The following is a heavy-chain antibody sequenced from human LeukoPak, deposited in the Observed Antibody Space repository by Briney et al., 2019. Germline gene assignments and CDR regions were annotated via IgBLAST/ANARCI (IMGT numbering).Heavy chain of an antibody. CDR2: MNPNSGNT. D-gene: IGHD2-8*02. CDR1: GYRFTSFG. Sequence: ASVKVSCKASGYRFTSFGISWVRQAPGQGLEWMGWMNPNSGNTGYAQKFQGRVTMTRNTSISTAYMELSSLRSEDTAVYYCARAPYRWDYFDYWGQGTLVTVSS. V-gene: IGHV1-8*01. J-gene: IGHJ4*02. CDR3: ARAPYRWDYFDY.